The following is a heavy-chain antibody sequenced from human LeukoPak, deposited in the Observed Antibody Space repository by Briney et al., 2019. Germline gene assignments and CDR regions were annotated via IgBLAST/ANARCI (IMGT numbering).Heavy chain of an antibody. CDR1: GGSISSGGYS. CDR3: ARGMVGDYGAFDI. Sequence: SETLSLTCAVSGGSISSGGYSWSWIRQPPGKGLEWIGYIYHSGSTYYNPSLKSRVTISVDRSKNQFSLKLSSVTAADTAVYYCARGMVGDYGAFDIWGQGTMVTVSS. J-gene: IGHJ3*02. V-gene: IGHV4-30-2*01. CDR2: IYHSGST. D-gene: IGHD4-17*01.